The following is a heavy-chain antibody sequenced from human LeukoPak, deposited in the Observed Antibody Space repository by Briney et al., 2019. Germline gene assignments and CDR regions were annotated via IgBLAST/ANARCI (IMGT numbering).Heavy chain of an antibody. V-gene: IGHV3-66*01. CDR2: LYSGGST. CDR3: ARDTPYSSGWA. Sequence: GGSLRLSCAASGFVVSTNYMSWVRQAPGKGLEWVSVLYSGGSTYYTDSVKGRFTISRDNSNNTLYLQMNNLRAEDTAVYYCARDTPYSSGWAWGQGTLVTVSS. D-gene: IGHD6-19*01. CDR1: GFVVSTNY. J-gene: IGHJ5*02.